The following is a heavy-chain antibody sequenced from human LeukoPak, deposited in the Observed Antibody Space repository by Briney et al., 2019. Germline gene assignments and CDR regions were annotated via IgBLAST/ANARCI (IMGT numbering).Heavy chain of an antibody. CDR3: ARHLSGVTGYTYGRGIDY. D-gene: IGHD5-18*01. CDR1: GFTFSSYG. J-gene: IGHJ4*02. V-gene: IGHV3-30*02. Sequence: GGSLRLSCAASGFTFSSYGMHWVRQAPGKGLEWVAFIRYDGSNKYYADSVKGRFTISRDNSKNTLYLHVNSLRPEATAVYYCARHLSGVTGYTYGRGIDYWGQGTLVSVSS. CDR2: IRYDGSNK.